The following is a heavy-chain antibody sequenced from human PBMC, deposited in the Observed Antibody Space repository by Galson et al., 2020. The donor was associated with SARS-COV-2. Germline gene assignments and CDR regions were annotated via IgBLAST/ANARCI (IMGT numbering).Heavy chain of an antibody. Sequence: ETSETLSLTCTVSGGSISTYYWSWIRQPPGKGLEWIGYVYYTGSTNYNPSLKSRVTISLDTSKTQFSLKLSSVTAADPAVYYCARQGVTTVWYFDLWGRGTLVTVSS. J-gene: IGHJ2*01. D-gene: IGHD4-17*01. V-gene: IGHV4-59*08. CDR2: VYYTGST. CDR1: GGSISTYY. CDR3: ARQGVTTVWYFDL.